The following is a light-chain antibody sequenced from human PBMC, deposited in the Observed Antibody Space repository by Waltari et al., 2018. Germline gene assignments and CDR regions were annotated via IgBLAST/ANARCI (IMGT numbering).Light chain of an antibody. Sequence: EIVLTQSPGTLSLSPGERATLSCRASQSVTSNFLAWYQQRPGQAPRLLIYGASSRATGIPDRFSGSGSGTDFTLTISRLEPEDFAVYYCQQYGSSLMYTFGQGTQLEIK. CDR3: QQYGSSLMYT. CDR1: QSVTSNF. V-gene: IGKV3-20*01. J-gene: IGKJ2*01. CDR2: GAS.